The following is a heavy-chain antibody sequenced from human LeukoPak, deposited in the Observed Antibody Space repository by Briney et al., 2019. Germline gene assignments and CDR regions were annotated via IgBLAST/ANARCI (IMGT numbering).Heavy chain of an antibody. V-gene: IGHV4-39*07. J-gene: IGHJ3*02. CDR1: GGSISSSSYY. Sequence: SETLSLTCTVSGGSISSSSYYWGWIRQPPGKGLEWIGSIYYSGSTYYNPSLKSRVTISVDTSKNQFSLKLSSVTPEDTAVYYCARGSGAFDIWGQGTMVTVSS. CDR2: IYYSGST. CDR3: ARGSGAFDI.